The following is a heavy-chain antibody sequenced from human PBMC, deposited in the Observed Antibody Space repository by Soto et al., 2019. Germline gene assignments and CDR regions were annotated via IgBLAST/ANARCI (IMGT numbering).Heavy chain of an antibody. Sequence: SETLSLTCAVYGGSFSGYYWSWIRQPPGKGLEWIGEINHSGSTNYNPSLKSRVTISVDTSKNQFSLKLSSVTAADTAVYYCARGRYYDSSGYYRYWGEGTLVTVSS. J-gene: IGHJ4*02. CDR1: GGSFSGYY. D-gene: IGHD3-22*01. CDR3: ARGRYYDSSGYYRY. V-gene: IGHV4-34*01. CDR2: INHSGST.